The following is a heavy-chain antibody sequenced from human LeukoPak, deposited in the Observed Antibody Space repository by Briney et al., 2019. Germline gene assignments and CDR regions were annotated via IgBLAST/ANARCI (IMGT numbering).Heavy chain of an antibody. CDR3: ARDRALAGTNVDAFDI. Sequence: GASVKVSCKVSGNTFTGYYIHWVRQAPGQVLEWMGWFNPYSGGTNYAQSFQGGVTMTRDTTINTAYMELTRLKYDDTAVYYCARDRALAGTNVDAFDIWGQGTMVTVSS. D-gene: IGHD6-19*01. J-gene: IGHJ3*02. CDR1: GNTFTGYY. V-gene: IGHV1-2*02. CDR2: FNPYSGGT.